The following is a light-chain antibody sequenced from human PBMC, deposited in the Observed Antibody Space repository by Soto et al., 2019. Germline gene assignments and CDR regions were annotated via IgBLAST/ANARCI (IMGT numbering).Light chain of an antibody. Sequence: QSALTQPRSVSGSPGHSVTISCTGTSSDVGGYNYVSWYQQHPGKAPKLMIYDVSKRPSGVPDRFSDSKSGNTASLTISGLQAEDEADYYCCSYAGSYTDVFGAGTKLTVL. V-gene: IGLV2-11*01. CDR1: SSDVGGYNY. CDR3: CSYAGSYTDV. CDR2: DVS. J-gene: IGLJ1*01.